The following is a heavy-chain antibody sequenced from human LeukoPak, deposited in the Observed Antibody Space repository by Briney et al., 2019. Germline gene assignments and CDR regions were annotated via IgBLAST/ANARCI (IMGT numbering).Heavy chain of an antibody. CDR3: ARDHSGSPRGYYYMDV. Sequence: SVKVSCKASGGTFSSYAISWVRQAPGQGLEWMGRIIPIFGTANYAQKFQGRVTITTDESTSTAYMELSGLRSEDTAVYYRARDHSGSPRGYYYMDVWGKGTTVTVSS. CDR1: GGTFSSYA. V-gene: IGHV1-69*05. J-gene: IGHJ6*03. CDR2: IIPIFGTA. D-gene: IGHD1-26*01.